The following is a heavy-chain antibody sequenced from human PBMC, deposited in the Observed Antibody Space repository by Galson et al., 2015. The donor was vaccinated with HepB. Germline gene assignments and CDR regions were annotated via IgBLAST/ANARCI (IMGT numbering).Heavy chain of an antibody. Sequence: SLRLSCAASGFTFSSYSMNWVRQAPGKGLEWVSSISSSSSYIYYADSVKGRFTISRDNAKNSLYLQMNSLRAEDTAVYYCARDLSGGSSWPNWGQGTLVTVSS. CDR2: ISSSSSYI. CDR3: ARDLSGGSSWPN. D-gene: IGHD6-13*01. CDR1: GFTFSSYS. V-gene: IGHV3-21*01. J-gene: IGHJ4*02.